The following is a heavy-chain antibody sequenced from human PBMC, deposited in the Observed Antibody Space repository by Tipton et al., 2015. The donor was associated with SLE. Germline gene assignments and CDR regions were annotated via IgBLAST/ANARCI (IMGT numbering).Heavy chain of an antibody. D-gene: IGHD1-14*01. CDR2: INHSGST. J-gene: IGHJ2*01. CDR1: GGSFSGYY. V-gene: IGHV4-34*01. CDR3: AREPGSPELDL. Sequence: TLSLTCAVYGGSFSGYYWSWIRQPPGKGLEWIGEINHSGSTNYNPSLKSRVTISVDTSKNQFSLKLSSVTAADTAVYYCAREPGSPELDLWGRGNLVTVSS.